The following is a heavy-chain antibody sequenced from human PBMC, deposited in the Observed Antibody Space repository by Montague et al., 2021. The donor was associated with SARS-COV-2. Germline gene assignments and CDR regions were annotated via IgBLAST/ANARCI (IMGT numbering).Heavy chain of an antibody. D-gene: IGHD3-10*01. CDR2: IYYNGST. V-gene: IGHV4-39*01. J-gene: IGHJ5*02. Sequence: SETLSLTCTVSGGSISSSSYYWGWIRQPPGKGLEWIGSIYYNGSTYYNPSLKSRVTISVDTSKNQFSLKLSSVTAADTAVYYCARNPADYYGSGSYPTWENWFDPWGQGTLVTVSS. CDR1: GGSISSSSYY. CDR3: ARNPADYYGSGSYPTWENWFDP.